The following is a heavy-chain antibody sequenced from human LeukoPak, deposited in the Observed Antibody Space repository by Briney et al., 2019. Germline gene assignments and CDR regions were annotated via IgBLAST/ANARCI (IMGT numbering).Heavy chain of an antibody. J-gene: IGHJ4*02. CDR2: IYHSGST. CDR3: ARAPHCSSTSCYTAYFDY. Sequence: PSETLSLTCTVSGGSISSGGYYWRWVRQPPGKGLEWIGYIYHSGSTYYNPSLKSRVTISVDRSKNQFSLKLSSVTAADTAVYYCARAPHCSSTSCYTAYFDYWGQGTLVTVSS. CDR1: GGSISSGGYY. D-gene: IGHD2-2*02. V-gene: IGHV4-30-2*01.